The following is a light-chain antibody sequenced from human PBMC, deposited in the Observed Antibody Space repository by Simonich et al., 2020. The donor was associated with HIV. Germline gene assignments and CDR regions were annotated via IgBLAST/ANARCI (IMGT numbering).Light chain of an antibody. CDR1: SGSIASNY. CDR2: DDN. Sequence: NFMLTQPHSVSESPGKTVTISCTRSSGSIASNYVQWYQQRPGSSPTTVIYDDNQRPAGVPERFSGSIDSSSNSASLTISGLKTEDEADYYCQSYDSSNHWVFGGGTKVTVL. J-gene: IGLJ3*02. CDR3: QSYDSSNHWV. V-gene: IGLV6-57*01.